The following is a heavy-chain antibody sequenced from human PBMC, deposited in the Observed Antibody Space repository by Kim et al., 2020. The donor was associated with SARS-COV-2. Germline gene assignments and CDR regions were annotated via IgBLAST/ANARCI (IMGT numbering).Heavy chain of an antibody. J-gene: IGHJ5*02. CDR3: ARGVAADL. D-gene: IGHD6-25*01. Sequence: GGQKYDLASVKGRLPISRENAKNLLFLQMNSLRAEDTAVYYCARGVAADLWGQGTLVTVSS. V-gene: IGHV3-7*01. CDR2: GGQK.